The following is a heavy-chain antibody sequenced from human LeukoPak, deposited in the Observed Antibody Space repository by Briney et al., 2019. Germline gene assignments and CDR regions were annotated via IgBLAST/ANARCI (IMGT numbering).Heavy chain of an antibody. Sequence: QSGGSLRLSCAASGFTVSSNYMNWVRQAPGRGLEWVSVIFRGGTTYYADSVKGRFTISRDNSKNTLFLQMNSLRAEDTAVYYCARDPTREDYYGMDVWGQGTTVTVSS. J-gene: IGHJ6*02. CDR2: IFRGGTT. CDR3: ARDPTREDYYGMDV. V-gene: IGHV3-66*01. D-gene: IGHD1-26*01. CDR1: GFTVSSNY.